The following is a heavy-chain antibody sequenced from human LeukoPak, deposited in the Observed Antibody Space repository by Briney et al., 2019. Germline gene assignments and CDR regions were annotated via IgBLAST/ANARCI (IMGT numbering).Heavy chain of an antibody. Sequence: GGSLRLSCAASGFTFSGHWMHWVRQAPGKGLVWVSRINTDGSNAIYADSVRGRFTISRDNAKSTLYLQMNSLRAEDTAVYYCARGLSPSEAYDTWGQGTMVAVSS. V-gene: IGHV3-74*01. J-gene: IGHJ3*02. CDR3: ARGLSPSEAYDT. CDR1: GFTFSGHW. CDR2: INTDGSNA. D-gene: IGHD5/OR15-5a*01.